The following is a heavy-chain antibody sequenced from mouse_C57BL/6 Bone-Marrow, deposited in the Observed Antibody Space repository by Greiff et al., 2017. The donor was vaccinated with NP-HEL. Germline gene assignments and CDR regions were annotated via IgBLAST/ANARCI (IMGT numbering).Heavy chain of an antibody. CDR1: GFSLTSYA. CDR2: IWTGGGT. V-gene: IGHV2-9-1*01. D-gene: IGHD1-1*01. J-gene: IGHJ2*01. CDR3: ARYSQAIYYGDYFDY. Sequence: VKLMESGPGLVAPSQSLSITCTVSGFSLTSYAISWVRQPPGKGLEWLGVIWTGGGTNYNLPLKSRLSIIKDNSKSQVFLKMNSLHTDDTTRYYCARYSQAIYYGDYFDYWGQGTTLTVSS.